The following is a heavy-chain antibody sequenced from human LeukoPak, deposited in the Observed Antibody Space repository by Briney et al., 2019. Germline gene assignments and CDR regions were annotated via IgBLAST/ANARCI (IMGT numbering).Heavy chain of an antibody. D-gene: IGHD2-2*03. CDR3: VRGGHKLDIQNTRYYYGVDV. Sequence: QPGGSLKLSCAASGFTLSDYWMHWVRQVPGKGLVHVSRIEDDEIRTVYGASLKGRFTISGDDAQNTIYLQMTSLRAEDTAVYYCVRGGHKLDIQNTRYYYGVDVWGQGTPVTVSS. CDR2: IEDDEIRT. J-gene: IGHJ6*02. V-gene: IGHV3-74*03. CDR1: GFTLSDYW.